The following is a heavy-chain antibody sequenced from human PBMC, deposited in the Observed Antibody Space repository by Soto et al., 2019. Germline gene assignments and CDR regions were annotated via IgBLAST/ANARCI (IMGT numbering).Heavy chain of an antibody. Sequence: SETLSLTCAVYGGSFSGYYWSWIRQPPGKGLGWIGEINHSGSTNYNPSLKSRVTISVDTSKNQFSLKLSSVTAADTAVYYCARGRQYYYYYYYYMDVWGKGTTVTVSS. CDR2: INHSGST. CDR1: GGSFSGYY. CDR3: ARGRQYYYYYYYYMDV. J-gene: IGHJ6*03. V-gene: IGHV4-34*01. D-gene: IGHD3-10*01.